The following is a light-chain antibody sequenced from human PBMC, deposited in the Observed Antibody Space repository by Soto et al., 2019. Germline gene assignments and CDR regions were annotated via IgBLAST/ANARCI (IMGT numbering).Light chain of an antibody. V-gene: IGKV3-20*01. CDR2: GAS. Sequence: EIVLTQSPGTLSLSPGERATLSCRASQSVSSSSLAWYQQKPGQAPSLLIYGASTRATGIPDRFSGSGSGTDVTLTISRLEPEDFAVYYCQHYGSSPRYTFGQGTKLEIK. CDR3: QHYGSSPRYT. CDR1: QSVSSSS. J-gene: IGKJ2*01.